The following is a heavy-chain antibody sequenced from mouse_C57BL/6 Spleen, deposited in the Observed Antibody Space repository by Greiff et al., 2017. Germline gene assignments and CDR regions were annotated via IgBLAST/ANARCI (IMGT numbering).Heavy chain of an antibody. CDR2: IYPGDGDT. CDR3: ARGGLTGLYAMDY. CDR1: GYAFSSYW. Sequence: VQLQQSGAELVKPGASVKISCKASGYAFSSYWMNWVKQRPGKGLEWIGQIYPGDGDTNYNGKFKGKATLTADKSSSTAYMQLSSLTSEDSAVYFCARGGLTGLYAMDYWGQGTSVTVSS. V-gene: IGHV1-80*01. D-gene: IGHD3-1*01. J-gene: IGHJ4*01.